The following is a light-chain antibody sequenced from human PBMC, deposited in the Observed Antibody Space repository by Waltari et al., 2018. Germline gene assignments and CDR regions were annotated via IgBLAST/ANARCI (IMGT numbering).Light chain of an antibody. J-gene: IGKJ5*01. CDR3: QQYSLGPPIT. Sequence: IVLTQSPDTLSVSPGETATLSCRASQNINSNLAWYHQRPGQPPRLLIHAASTRASGVPARFSGSRSGTEFTLTISNLQSEDFAVYYCQQYSLGPPITFGQGTRLEIK. V-gene: IGKV3-15*01. CDR1: QNINSN. CDR2: AAS.